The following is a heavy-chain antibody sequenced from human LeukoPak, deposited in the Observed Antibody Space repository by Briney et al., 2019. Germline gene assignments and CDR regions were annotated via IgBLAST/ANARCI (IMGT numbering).Heavy chain of an antibody. CDR2: ISGSGGST. CDR1: GFTFSIYA. Sequence: PGGSLRLSCAASGFTFSIYAMSWVRQAPGKGLEWVSAISGSGGSTYYADSVKGRFTISRDNAKNSLYLQMNSLRAEDTAVYYCARDLRSYSSSWYCVYWGQGTLVTVSS. CDR3: ARDLRSYSSSWYCVY. J-gene: IGHJ4*02. V-gene: IGHV3-23*01. D-gene: IGHD6-13*01.